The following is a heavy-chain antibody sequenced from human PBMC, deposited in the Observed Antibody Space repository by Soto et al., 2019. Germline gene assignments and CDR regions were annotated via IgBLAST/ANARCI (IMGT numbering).Heavy chain of an antibody. D-gene: IGHD3-22*01. J-gene: IGHJ5*02. CDR1: GYTLTELS. CDR3: ATNYYDSSVRWFDP. Sequence: ASVKVSCKVSGYTLTELSMHCVRQAPGKGLEWMGGFDPEDGETIYAQKFQGRVTMTEDTSTDTAYMELSSLRSEDTAVYYCATNYYDSSVRWFDPWGQGTLVTVSS. V-gene: IGHV1-24*01. CDR2: FDPEDGET.